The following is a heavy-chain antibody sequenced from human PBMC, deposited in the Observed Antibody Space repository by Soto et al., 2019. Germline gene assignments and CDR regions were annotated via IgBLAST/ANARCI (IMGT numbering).Heavy chain of an antibody. V-gene: IGHV3-33*01. J-gene: IGHJ4*02. CDR2: IWYDGSNK. Sequence: QVQLVESGGGVVQPGRSLRLSCAASGFTFSSYGMHWVRQAPGKGLEWVAVIWYDGSNKYYADSVKGRFTISRDNSKNTLYLQMNSLRGEDTAVYYCARAGIAVAGFDYWGQGTLVTVSS. CDR3: ARAGIAVAGFDY. D-gene: IGHD6-19*01. CDR1: GFTFSSYG.